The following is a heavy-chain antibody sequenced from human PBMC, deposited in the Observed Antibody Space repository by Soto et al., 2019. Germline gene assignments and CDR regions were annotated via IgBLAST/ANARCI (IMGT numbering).Heavy chain of an antibody. J-gene: IGHJ3*02. CDR1: GFTFSSYS. Sequence: GGSLRLSCAASGFTFSSYSLNWVRQAPGKGLEWVSCISSSSIYIYYADSVKGRFTISRDNAKNSLYLQMNSLRAEDTAVYYCAREGIPSQYDSSGYYPHAFNIWGQGTMVTVSS. CDR3: AREGIPSQYDSSGYYPHAFNI. CDR2: ISSSSIYI. V-gene: IGHV3-21*01. D-gene: IGHD3-22*01.